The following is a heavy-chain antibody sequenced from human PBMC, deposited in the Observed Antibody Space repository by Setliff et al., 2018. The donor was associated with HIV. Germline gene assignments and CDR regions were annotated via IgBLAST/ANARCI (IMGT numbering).Heavy chain of an antibody. J-gene: IGHJ4*02. Sequence: GGSLRLSCAASGFTLSDHYIDWVRQAPGKGLEWVGRSRNKANSYTTEYAASVKGRFTISRDDSKNSLYLQMNSLKTEDTAVYYCTKVDSNYEKFDCWGQGSLVTVSS. CDR1: GFTLSDHY. V-gene: IGHV3-72*01. D-gene: IGHD4-4*01. CDR3: TKVDSNYEKFDC. CDR2: SRNKANSYTT.